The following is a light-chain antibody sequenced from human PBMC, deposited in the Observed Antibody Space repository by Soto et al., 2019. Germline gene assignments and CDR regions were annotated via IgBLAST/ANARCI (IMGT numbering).Light chain of an antibody. J-gene: IGLJ1*01. CDR3: SSYTSSRSYV. CDR2: EVS. V-gene: IGLV2-14*01. CDR1: SSDVGGYNY. Sequence: QSVLTQPASVSGSPGQSITISCTGTSSDVGGYNYVSWYQQQSGKAPKLMIHEVSNRPSGVSNRFSGSKSGNTASLTISGLQAEGGADYYCSSYTSSRSYVFGIGT.